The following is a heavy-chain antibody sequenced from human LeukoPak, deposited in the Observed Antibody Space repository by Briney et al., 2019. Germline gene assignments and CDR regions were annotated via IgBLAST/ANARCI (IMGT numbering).Heavy chain of an antibody. CDR2: INPNSGGT. Sequence: VASVKVSCKASGYTFTGYYMHWVRQAPGQGLEWMGWINPNSGGTNYAQKFQGRVTMTRDTSISTAYMELSRLRSDDTAVYYCAREPTDILLSFDYWGQGTLVTVSS. J-gene: IGHJ4*02. V-gene: IGHV1-2*02. D-gene: IGHD3-10*01. CDR1: GYTFTGYY. CDR3: AREPTDILLSFDY.